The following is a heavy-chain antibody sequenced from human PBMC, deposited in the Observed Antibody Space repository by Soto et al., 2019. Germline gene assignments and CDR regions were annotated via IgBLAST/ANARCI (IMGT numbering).Heavy chain of an antibody. D-gene: IGHD3-9*01. J-gene: IGHJ4*02. CDR2: IFVSSTTI. V-gene: IGHV3-48*04. Sequence: GGSLRLSCVASGFTFSSYSMVWVRQAPGKGLEWVSYIFVSSTTIYYADSVKGRFTVSRDNAQNSLFLLMNSLRAEDTAVYYCARDRDWAFDYWGRGTLVTFSS. CDR3: ARDRDWAFDY. CDR1: GFTFSSYS.